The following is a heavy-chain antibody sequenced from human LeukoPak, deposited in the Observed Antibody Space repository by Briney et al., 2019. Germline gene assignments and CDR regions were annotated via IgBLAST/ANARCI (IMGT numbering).Heavy chain of an antibody. CDR1: CLPFSAYY. CDR2: INHSGST. CDR3: ARGRTTETTFYYYYHGMDV. J-gene: IGHJ6*02. D-gene: IGHD4-11*01. V-gene: IGHV4-34*01. Sequence: PAETLSLTCAVYCLPFSAYYWSWIRQAPGKGLEWIGEINHSGSTNYNPSLKSRVTISVDTSKNQFSLKLRFVTAADTAVYYCARGRTTETTFYYYYHGMDVWGQGTTVTVSS.